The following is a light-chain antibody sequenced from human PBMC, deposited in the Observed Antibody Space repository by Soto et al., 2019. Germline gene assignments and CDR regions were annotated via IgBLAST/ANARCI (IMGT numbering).Light chain of an antibody. CDR2: GAT. Sequence: EVVMTQSPATLSVSPGERATLSCRASQTVRDNLCWYQQKPGQPPRLLIYGATTRATGIPARFSGSGSGTEFTLTISGLEPADLGVYYCQQRHNWPITFGQGTRLEI. CDR3: QQRHNWPIT. V-gene: IGKV3D-15*01. CDR1: QTVRDN. J-gene: IGKJ5*01.